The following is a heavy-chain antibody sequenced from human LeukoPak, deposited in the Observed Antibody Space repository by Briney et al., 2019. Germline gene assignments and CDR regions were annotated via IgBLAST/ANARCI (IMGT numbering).Heavy chain of an antibody. D-gene: IGHD2-15*01. CDR2: ISGSGGST. Sequence: PGGSLRLSCAASGFTFSSYAMSWVRQAPGKGLEWVSAISGSGGSTYYADSVKGRFTISRDNSKNTLYLQVNSLRAEDTAVYYCAKDIRGYCSGGSCYRFDYWGQGTLVTVSS. V-gene: IGHV3-23*01. CDR3: AKDIRGYCSGGSCYRFDY. CDR1: GFTFSSYA. J-gene: IGHJ4*02.